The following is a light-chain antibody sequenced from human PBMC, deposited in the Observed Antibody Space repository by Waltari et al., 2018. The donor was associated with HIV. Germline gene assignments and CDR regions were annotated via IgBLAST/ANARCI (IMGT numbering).Light chain of an antibody. CDR3: CSYAGSYSYV. V-gene: IGLV2-11*01. Sequence: QSALPPPRSVSGSPGQSVTISCPGSSRDVGGYKHVSWYEQHPGKAPKLMIYDVSKRPSGVPDRFSGSKSGNTASLTISGLQAEDEADYYCCSYAGSYSYVFGTGTKVTVL. CDR1: SRDVGGYKH. J-gene: IGLJ1*01. CDR2: DVS.